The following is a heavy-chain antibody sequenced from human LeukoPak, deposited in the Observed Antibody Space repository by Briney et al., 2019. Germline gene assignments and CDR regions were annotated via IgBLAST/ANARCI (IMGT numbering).Heavy chain of an antibody. CDR3: AKGLAVAGHLGYFDY. CDR2: ISGSGGST. D-gene: IGHD6-19*01. V-gene: IGHV3-23*01. CDR1: GFTFSSYA. Sequence: GGSLRLSCAASGFTFSSYAMSWVRQAPGKGLEWVSAISGSGGSTYYADSVKGRFTISRDNSKNTLYLQMNSLRAEDTAVYYCAKGLAVAGHLGYFDYWGQGTLVTVSS. J-gene: IGHJ4*02.